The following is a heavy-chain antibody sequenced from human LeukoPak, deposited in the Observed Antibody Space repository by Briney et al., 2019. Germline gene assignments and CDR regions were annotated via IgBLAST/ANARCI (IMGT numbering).Heavy chain of an antibody. CDR2: IYHSGST. CDR3: ARDKRTQGYCSGGSCYSGLDY. J-gene: IGHJ4*02. Sequence: SQTLSLTCTVSGGSISSGSYYWSWIRQPPGKGLEWIGYIYHSGSTYYNPSLKSRVTISVDRSKNQFSLKLSSVTAADTAVYYCARDKRTQGYCSGGSCYSGLDYWGQGTLVTVSS. V-gene: IGHV4-30-2*01. CDR1: GGSISSGSYY. D-gene: IGHD2-15*01.